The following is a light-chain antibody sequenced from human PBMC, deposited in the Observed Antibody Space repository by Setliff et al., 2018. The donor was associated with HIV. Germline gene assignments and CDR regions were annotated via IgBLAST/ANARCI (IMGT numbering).Light chain of an antibody. CDR1: SSDIGRYNL. Sequence: QSALTQPASVSGSPGQSITISCTGTSSDIGRYNLVSWYQQYPGRAPKLMIYQATKRPSGVSNRFSGSKSGNTASLTISGLQAEDEADYYCSASRPSRTLVVFGTGTKVTVL. J-gene: IGLJ1*01. CDR3: SASRPSRTLVV. V-gene: IGLV2-14*02. CDR2: QAT.